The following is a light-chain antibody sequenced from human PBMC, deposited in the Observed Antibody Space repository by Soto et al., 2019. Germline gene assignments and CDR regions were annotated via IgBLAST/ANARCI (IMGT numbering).Light chain of an antibody. J-gene: IGLJ1*01. V-gene: IGLV2-23*02. CDR1: SSDVGNYDL. CDR3: CTYAGSRTDNYV. Sequence: QSALTQPASVSGSPGQSITISCTGSSSDVGNYDLVSWYQQFPGKAPKLMIYEVSKRPSGVSNRFSGSKSGNTASPTISGVQAEDEADYYCCTYAGSRTDNYVFGTGTKVTVL. CDR2: EVS.